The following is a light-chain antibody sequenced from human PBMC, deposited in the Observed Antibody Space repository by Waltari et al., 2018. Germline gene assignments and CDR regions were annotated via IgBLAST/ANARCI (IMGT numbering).Light chain of an antibody. CDR3: SSYTSSSTRV. CDR1: SSYVGGYNY. CDR2: AVS. Sequence: QSALTQPASVSGSPGQSITTSCTGTSSYVGGYNYVSWYQQHPGKAPKLMIYAVSNRPSGVSNRFSGSKSGNTASLTISGLQAEDEADYYCSSYTSSSTRVFGGGTKLTVL. J-gene: IGLJ2*01. V-gene: IGLV2-14*03.